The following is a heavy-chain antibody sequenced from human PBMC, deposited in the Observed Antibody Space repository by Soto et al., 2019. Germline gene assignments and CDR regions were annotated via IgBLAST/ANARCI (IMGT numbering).Heavy chain of an antibody. CDR3: TSRNPSMVRGVDY. V-gene: IGHV3-15*07. CDR2: IKSKTDGGTT. J-gene: IGHJ4*02. Sequence: GGSLRLSCAASGFTFSNAWMNWVRQAPGKGLEWVGRIKSKTDGGTTDYAAPVKGRFTISRDDSKNTLYLQMNSLKTEDTAVYYCTSRNPSMVRGVDYWGQGTLVTVSS. CDR1: GFTFSNAW. D-gene: IGHD3-10*01.